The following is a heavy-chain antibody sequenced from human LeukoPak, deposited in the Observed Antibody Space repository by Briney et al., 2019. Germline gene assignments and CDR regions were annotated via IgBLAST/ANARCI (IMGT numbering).Heavy chain of an antibody. CDR1: GYSLSRGYY. J-gene: IGHJ4*02. D-gene: IGHD3-10*01. CDR2: IYHIGST. V-gene: IGHV4-38-2*01. CDR3: ARAGWIITSGIDY. Sequence: SETLSLTCGVSGYSLSRGYYWAWIRQPPGKGLEWIGTIYHIGSTYYNPSLESRVTISVDTSKNEFSLILNSVTAADTAVYYCARAGWIITSGIDYWGQGALVTVSS.